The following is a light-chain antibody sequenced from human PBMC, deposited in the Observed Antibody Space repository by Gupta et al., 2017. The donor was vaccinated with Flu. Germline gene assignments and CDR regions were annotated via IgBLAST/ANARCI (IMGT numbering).Light chain of an antibody. V-gene: IGKV3-11*01. J-gene: IGKJ4*01. CDR2: DAS. CDR3: HQRASWHNT. CDR1: QSISTY. Sequence: PATLSLSPGERATLSCRASQSISTYLAWYQQKPGQAPRLLIYDASNRATGIPARFSGSGSGTDFTLTISSLEPEDVAVYHCHQRASWHNTFGGGTKVEIK.